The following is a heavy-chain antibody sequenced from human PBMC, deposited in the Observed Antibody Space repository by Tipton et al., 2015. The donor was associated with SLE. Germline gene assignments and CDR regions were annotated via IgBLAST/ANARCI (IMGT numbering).Heavy chain of an antibody. CDR1: GFTFSRYA. J-gene: IGHJ4*02. CDR2: ISYDGSEK. Sequence: RSLRLSCAASGFTFSRYAMHWVRQAPGKGLEWVAVISYDGSEKYYADSVKGRFTISRDNSKNTLYLQMNSLRAEDTAVYYCARDEDFWSGYYNGPFDYWGQGTLVTVSS. V-gene: IGHV3-30*04. D-gene: IGHD3-3*01. CDR3: ARDEDFWSGYYNGPFDY.